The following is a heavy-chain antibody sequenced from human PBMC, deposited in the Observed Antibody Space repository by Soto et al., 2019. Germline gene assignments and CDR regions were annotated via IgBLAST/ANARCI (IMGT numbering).Heavy chain of an antibody. J-gene: IGHJ4*02. V-gene: IGHV4-61*01. CDR2: IYYSGST. CDR3: ARGYNWNYGGDPGFDY. Sequence: PSETLSLTCTVSGGSVSSGSYYWSWIRQPPGKGLEWIGYIYYSGSTNYNPSLKSRVTISVDTSKNQFSLKLSSVTAADTAVYYCARGYNWNYGGDPGFDYWGQGTLVTVSS. CDR1: GGSVSSGSYY. D-gene: IGHD1-7*01.